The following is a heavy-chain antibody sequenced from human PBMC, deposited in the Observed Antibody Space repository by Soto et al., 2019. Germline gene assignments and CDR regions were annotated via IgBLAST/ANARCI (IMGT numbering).Heavy chain of an antibody. D-gene: IGHD3-16*01. J-gene: IGHJ4*02. Sequence: GGSLRLSCAPSGFTFSSYAMSWVRQAPGKGLEWVSAISATAASTYYADSVKGRFTISRDNSKNTLYVQMNSLRAEDTAIYYCAKLGAYGTSAIDSWGQGALVTVSS. CDR3: AKLGAYGTSAIDS. CDR2: ISATAAST. V-gene: IGHV3-23*01. CDR1: GFTFSSYA.